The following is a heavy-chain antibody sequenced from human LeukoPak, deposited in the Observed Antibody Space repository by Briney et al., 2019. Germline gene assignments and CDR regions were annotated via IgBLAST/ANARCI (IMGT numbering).Heavy chain of an antibody. Sequence: GSLRLSCSASGFTFNAYAMHWVRQPPGKGLEWVAVISYDGTISNYADSVKGRLTVSRDNSKNTLYLDLHSLTAEDTAVFFCVRDWGDLLAFGPWGQGTLVTVSS. D-gene: IGHD3-3*01. CDR1: GFTFNAYA. J-gene: IGHJ5*02. CDR3: VRDWGDLLAFGP. CDR2: ISYDGTIS. V-gene: IGHV3-30*03.